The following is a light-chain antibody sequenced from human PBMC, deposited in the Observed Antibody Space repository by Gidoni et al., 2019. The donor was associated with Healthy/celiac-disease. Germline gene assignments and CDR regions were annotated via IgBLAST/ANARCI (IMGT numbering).Light chain of an antibody. J-gene: IGKJ5*01. CDR2: AAS. Sequence: DIQMNQSPSALSASVGDRVTINCRASQSISSYLNWYQQKPGEAPKLLIYAASSLQSGVPSRFSGSGSGTDFTLTISSLQAEDVATYYCQQSYSTSSITFGQGTRLEIK. V-gene: IGKV1-39*01. CDR1: QSISSY. CDR3: QQSYSTSSIT.